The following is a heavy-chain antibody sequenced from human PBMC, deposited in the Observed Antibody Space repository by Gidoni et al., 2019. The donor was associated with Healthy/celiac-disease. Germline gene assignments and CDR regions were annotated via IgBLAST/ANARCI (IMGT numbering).Heavy chain of an antibody. D-gene: IGHD2-15*01. CDR2: INHSGST. J-gene: IGHJ5*02. CDR3: ARSKGGYSRQYNWFDP. CDR1: GGSFSGSY. Sequence: QVQLQQWGAGLLKPSETLSLTCAVYGGSFSGSYWSWIRQPPGTGLEWIGEINHSGSTNYNPSLKSRVTISVDTSKNQFSLKLSSVTAADTAVYYCARSKGGYSRQYNWFDPWGQGTLVTVSS. V-gene: IGHV4-34*01.